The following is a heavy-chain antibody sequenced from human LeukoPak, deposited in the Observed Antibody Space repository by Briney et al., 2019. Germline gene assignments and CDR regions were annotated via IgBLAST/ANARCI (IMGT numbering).Heavy chain of an antibody. D-gene: IGHD2-2*01. Sequence: GESLKISCKGPRYTLTNYWIAWVRQMPGKGLEWMGIMHPGDSNTRYSPSFQGQVTISVDKSISTAYLQWSSLKASDTAMYYCVRQEGSASWGYYGVDVWGQGTTVTVSS. CDR3: VRQEGSASWGYYGVDV. J-gene: IGHJ6*02. CDR2: MHPGDSNT. V-gene: IGHV5-51*01. CDR1: RYTLTNYW.